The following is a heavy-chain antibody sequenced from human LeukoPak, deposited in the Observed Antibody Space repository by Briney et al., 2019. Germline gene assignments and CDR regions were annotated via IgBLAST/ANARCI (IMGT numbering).Heavy chain of an antibody. CDR1: GGTLSSYA. J-gene: IGHJ4*02. V-gene: IGHV1-69*04. CDR2: IIPILGIA. Sequence: SVKVSCKASGGTLSSYAISWVRQAPGQGLEWMGRIIPILGIANYAQKFQGRVTITADKSTSTAYMELSSLRSEDTAVYYCARVDSGYNYWGQGTLVTVSS. CDR3: ARVDSGYNY. D-gene: IGHD5-12*01.